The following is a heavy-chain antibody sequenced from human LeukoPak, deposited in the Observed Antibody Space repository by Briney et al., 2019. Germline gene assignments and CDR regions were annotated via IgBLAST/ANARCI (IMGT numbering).Heavy chain of an antibody. Sequence: PSETLSLTCTVSGGSISSGGYYWSWIRQPPGKGLEWIGYIYHSGSTYYNPSLKSRVTISVDRSKNQFSLKLSSVTAADTAVYYCARDCTSCYSRYMDVWGKGTTVTVSS. J-gene: IGHJ6*03. CDR3: ARDCTSCYSRYMDV. D-gene: IGHD2-2*01. CDR1: GGSISSGGYY. V-gene: IGHV4-30-2*01. CDR2: IYHSGST.